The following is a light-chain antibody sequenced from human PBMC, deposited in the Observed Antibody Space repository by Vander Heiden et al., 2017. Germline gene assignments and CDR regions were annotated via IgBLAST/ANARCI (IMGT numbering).Light chain of an antibody. CDR2: EVS. Sequence: QSALTQPASVSASPGQSITISFTGTSSDVGGYNYVSWYQQHPGKAPKLMIYEVSNRPSGVSNRFSGSKSGNTASLTISGLQAEDEADYYCSSYTSSSRHVFGTGTKVTVL. J-gene: IGLJ1*01. V-gene: IGLV2-14*01. CDR1: SSDVGGYNY. CDR3: SSYTSSSRHV.